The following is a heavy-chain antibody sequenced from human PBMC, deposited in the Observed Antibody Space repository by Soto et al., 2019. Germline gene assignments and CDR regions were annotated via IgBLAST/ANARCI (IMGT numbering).Heavy chain of an antibody. V-gene: IGHV3-48*02. CDR2: ISTGSASI. D-gene: IGHD6-6*01. J-gene: IGHJ2*01. CDR1: GFTFSSYG. Sequence: EVQLVESGGGLVQPGGSLRLSCAASGFTFSSYGMNWVRQAPGKGLEWVSYISTGSASIYYADSVKGRFTISRDNAKTSLFLQMNSLTDEDTAVYYCARDSASYSSSSGSYWYFDLWGRGTLVAVSS. CDR3: ARDSASYSSSSGSYWYFDL.